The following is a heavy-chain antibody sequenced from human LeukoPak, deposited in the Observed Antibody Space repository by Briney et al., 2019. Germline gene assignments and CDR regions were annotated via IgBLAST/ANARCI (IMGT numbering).Heavy chain of an antibody. CDR1: GYTFTSYG. CDR3: ARDGGSSSWYKYYYYYYMDV. J-gene: IGHJ6*03. Sequence: GASVKVSCKASGYTFTSYGISWVRQAPGQGLEWMGWISAYNGNTNYAQKLQGRVTMTTDTSTSTAYMELRSLRSDDTAVYYCARDGGSSSWYKYYYYYYMDVWGKGTTVTVSS. CDR2: ISAYNGNT. V-gene: IGHV1-18*01. D-gene: IGHD6-13*01.